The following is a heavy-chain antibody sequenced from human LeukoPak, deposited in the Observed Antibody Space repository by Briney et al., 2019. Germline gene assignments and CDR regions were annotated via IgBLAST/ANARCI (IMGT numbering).Heavy chain of an antibody. CDR2: IWYDGSNK. J-gene: IGHJ6*02. D-gene: IGHD1-14*01. CDR3: AKDIRGYYYYGMDV. V-gene: IGHV3-33*03. CDR1: GFTFSSYG. Sequence: GGSLRLSCAASGFTFSSYGMHWVRQAPGKGLEWVAVIWYDGSNKYYADSVKGRFTISRDNAKNSLYLQMNSLRAEDTALYYCAKDIRGYYYYGMDVWGQGTTVTVSS.